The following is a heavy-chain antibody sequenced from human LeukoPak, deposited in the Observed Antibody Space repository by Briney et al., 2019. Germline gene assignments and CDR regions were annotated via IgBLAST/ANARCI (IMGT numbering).Heavy chain of an antibody. CDR1: RYIFSTYA. CDR3: ARSHSPRPGIAVAGYGGYFDY. Sequence: GGSLRLSCAAPRYIFSTYAMHWVRQAPGKGLEWVAVISYDGSDTYYADSVKGRFTISRDNSKNTLYLQMDSLRAEDTAVYYCARSHSPRPGIAVAGYGGYFDYWGQGSLVIVSS. D-gene: IGHD6-19*01. V-gene: IGHV3-30*04. CDR2: ISYDGSDT. J-gene: IGHJ4*02.